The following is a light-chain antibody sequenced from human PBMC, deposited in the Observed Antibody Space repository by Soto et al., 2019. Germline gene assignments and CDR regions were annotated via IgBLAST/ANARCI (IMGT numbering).Light chain of an antibody. Sequence: DIQMTQSPFSLSASVGDRVTITCRASQSIISYLNWYQVTPGTAPKLLIYTASSLQSGVPSRFSGSGSGTDFTLTINSLQPEDFATYYCQQGYSIPWTFGQGTKVEIK. J-gene: IGKJ1*01. CDR1: QSIISY. CDR3: QQGYSIPWT. V-gene: IGKV1-39*01. CDR2: TAS.